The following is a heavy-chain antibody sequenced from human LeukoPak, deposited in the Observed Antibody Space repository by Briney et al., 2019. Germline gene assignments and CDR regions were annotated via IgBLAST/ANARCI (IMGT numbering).Heavy chain of an antibody. CDR3: ARGYYYETSLPFDY. J-gene: IGHJ4*02. CDR2: IYYSGST. Sequence: PSETLSLACTVSGGSISSYYWSWIRQPPGKGLEWIGYIYYSGSTNYNPSLKSRVTISVDTSKNQFSLKLSSVTAADTAVYYCARGYYYETSLPFDYWGQGTLVTVSS. D-gene: IGHD3-22*01. V-gene: IGHV4-59*08. CDR1: GGSISSYY.